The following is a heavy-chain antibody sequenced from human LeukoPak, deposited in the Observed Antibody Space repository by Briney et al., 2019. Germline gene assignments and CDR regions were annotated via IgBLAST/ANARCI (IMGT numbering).Heavy chain of an antibody. V-gene: IGHV3-21*01. CDR3: ARLYDGSAYHADHFDY. D-gene: IGHD3-22*01. Sequence: GGSLRLSCAGSGFTLNTYNMNWVRQAPGKGLEWVSSISSSSSYIYYADSVKGRFTISKDNAKNSLYLQMNSLRAEDTAVYYCARLYDGSAYHADHFDYWGQGTLVTVSS. J-gene: IGHJ4*02. CDR1: GFTLNTYN. CDR2: ISSSSSYI.